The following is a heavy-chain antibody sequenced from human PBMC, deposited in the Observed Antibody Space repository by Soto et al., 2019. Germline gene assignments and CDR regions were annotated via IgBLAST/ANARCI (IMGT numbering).Heavy chain of an antibody. J-gene: IGHJ4*02. CDR3: ARAELYNWNHDY. CDR2: TYYRSKWYN. CDR1: GDSVSSNSAA. Sequence: SQTLSLTCAISGDSVSSNSAAWSWIRQSPSRGLEWLGRTYYRSKWYNDYAVSVESRITIKPDTSKNQFSLQLTSVTPEDTAVYFCARAELYNWNHDYWGQGTLVTVSS. V-gene: IGHV6-1*01. D-gene: IGHD1-20*01.